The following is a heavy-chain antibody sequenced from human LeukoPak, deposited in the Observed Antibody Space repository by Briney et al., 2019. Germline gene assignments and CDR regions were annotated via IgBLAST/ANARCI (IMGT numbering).Heavy chain of an antibody. CDR2: INSEGSST. V-gene: IGHV3-74*01. CDR1: GFTFSSYW. D-gene: IGHD2-2*01. Sequence: QPGGSLRLSCAASGFTFSSYWMHWVRHPPGKGRVWVSRINSEGSSTSYADSVKGRFTISRDNDKNTLYLQVNSLRAEDTAVYYCARGQNGRYCSSTSCSPKTNWFDPWGQGTLVTVSS. CDR3: ARGQNGRYCSSTSCSPKTNWFDP. J-gene: IGHJ5*02.